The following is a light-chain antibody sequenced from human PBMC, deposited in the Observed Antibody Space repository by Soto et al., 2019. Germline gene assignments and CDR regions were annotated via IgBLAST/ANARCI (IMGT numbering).Light chain of an antibody. CDR2: EVN. J-gene: IGLJ2*01. V-gene: IGLV2-8*01. CDR3: SSFVGAPVI. CDR1: STDVGEYNY. Sequence: QSVLTHPPSSSGSPGQSVTIPCAVTSTDVGEYNYVSWYQQHPGKVPKLIIFEVNKRPSGVPDRFSGSKSGDTASLTVSGLQAEDEADYYCSSFVGAPVIFGGGTKVTVL.